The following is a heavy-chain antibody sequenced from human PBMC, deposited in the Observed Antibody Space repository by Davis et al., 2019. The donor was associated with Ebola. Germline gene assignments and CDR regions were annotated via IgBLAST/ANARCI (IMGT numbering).Heavy chain of an antibody. CDR3: ARADYYDSMYYYYGMDV. V-gene: IGHV1-8*01. J-gene: IGHJ6*02. CDR2: MNPNSGNT. Sequence: AASVKVSCKASGYTFTSYDINWVRQATGQGLEWMGWMNPNSGNTGYAQKFQGRVTMTRNTSISTAYMELSSLRSEDTAVYYCARADYYDSMYYYYGMDVWGQGTTVTVSS. D-gene: IGHD3-22*01. CDR1: GYTFTSYD.